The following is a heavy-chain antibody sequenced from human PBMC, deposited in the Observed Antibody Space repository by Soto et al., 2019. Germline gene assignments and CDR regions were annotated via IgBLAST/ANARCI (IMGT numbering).Heavy chain of an antibody. CDR1: GFTFTSSA. Sequence: SVKVSCKSSGFTFTSSAVQWVRQARVQRLEWIGWIVFGSGNTNYSQKFQERVTITRDMSTSTAYMELSSLRSEDTAVYYCAADLVTGTNRYYYYGMDVWGQGTTVTVSS. V-gene: IGHV1-58*01. CDR3: AADLVTGTNRYYYYGMDV. J-gene: IGHJ6*02. D-gene: IGHD1-7*01. CDR2: IVFGSGNT.